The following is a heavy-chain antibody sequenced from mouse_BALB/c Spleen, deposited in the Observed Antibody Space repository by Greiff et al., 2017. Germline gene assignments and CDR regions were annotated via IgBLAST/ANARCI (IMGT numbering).Heavy chain of an antibody. CDR1: GYTFTDYA. Sequence: VQLQQSGAELVRPGASVTLSCKASGYTFTDYAMHWVKQSHAKSLEWIGVISTYYGDASYNQKFKGKATMTVDKSSSTAYMELARLTSEDSAIYYCARGLPGGGYWGQGTTLTVSS. J-gene: IGHJ2*01. CDR3: ARGLPGGGY. CDR2: ISTYYGDA. V-gene: IGHV1S137*01. D-gene: IGHD3-1*01.